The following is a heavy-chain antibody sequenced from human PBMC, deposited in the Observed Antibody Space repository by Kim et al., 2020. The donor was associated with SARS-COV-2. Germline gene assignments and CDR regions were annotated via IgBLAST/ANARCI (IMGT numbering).Heavy chain of an antibody. Sequence: SETLSLTCTASGGSISSYYWSWIRQPPGKGLDWIGFIYHTRSTTYNPSLKSRVTISIDTSNNQFSLKLNSVTAADTAVYYCAGTETTWARFNYWGQGTLVTVSS. CDR1: GGSISSYY. CDR2: IYHTRST. D-gene: IGHD1-26*01. V-gene: IGHV4-59*13. CDR3: AGTETTWARFNY. J-gene: IGHJ4*02.